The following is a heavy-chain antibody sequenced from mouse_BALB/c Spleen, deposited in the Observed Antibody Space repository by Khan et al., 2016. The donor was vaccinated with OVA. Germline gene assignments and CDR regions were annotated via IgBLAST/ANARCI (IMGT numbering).Heavy chain of an antibody. V-gene: IGHV1S136*01. CDR1: GYTFTSYV. D-gene: IGHD2-14*01. Sequence: VQLQQSGPELVKPGASVKMSCKASGYTFTSYVMHWVRQKPGQGLEWIGYIYPYNDNIKYNEKFKGKATLTSDQSSSTAYIELSSLTSEDSAVYYCARNYRYDVYFDYWGQGTTLTVSS. CDR2: IYPYNDNI. CDR3: ARNYRYDVYFDY. J-gene: IGHJ2*01.